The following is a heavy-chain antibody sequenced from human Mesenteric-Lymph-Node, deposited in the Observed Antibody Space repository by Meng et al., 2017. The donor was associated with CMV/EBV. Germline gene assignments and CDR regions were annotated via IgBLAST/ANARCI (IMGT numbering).Heavy chain of an antibody. D-gene: IGHD4-11*01. J-gene: IGHJ4*02. CDR2: ISSSGSTI. CDR3: ARDNDFTNYY. Sequence: GGSLRLSCAASGFTFSSYEMNWVRQAPGKGLEWVSYISSSGSTIYYADSVKGRFTISRDNAKNSLYLQMNNLRAEDSAVYYCARDNDFTNYYWGQGTLVTVSS. CDR1: GFTFSSYE. V-gene: IGHV3-48*03.